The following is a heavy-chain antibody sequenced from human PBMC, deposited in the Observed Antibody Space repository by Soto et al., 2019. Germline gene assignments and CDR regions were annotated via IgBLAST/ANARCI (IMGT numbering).Heavy chain of an antibody. Sequence: QVHLVQSGTEVKKPGSSVKVSCKASGGTFSSSGFSWVRQAPGQGLEWMGMIVPSLDTTNYAQKFQARVTITADEVTSAAYMELRSLSSEETAVYYCARWPQPRYTADPYAVDVWGQGTRVIVSS. CDR2: IVPSLDTT. D-gene: IGHD3-16*02. V-gene: IGHV1-69*11. J-gene: IGHJ6*02. CDR3: ARWPQPRYTADPYAVDV. CDR1: GGTFSSSG.